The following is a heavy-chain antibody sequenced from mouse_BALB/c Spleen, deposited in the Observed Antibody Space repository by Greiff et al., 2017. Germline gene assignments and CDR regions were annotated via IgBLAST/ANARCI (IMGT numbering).Heavy chain of an antibody. CDR3: AMRGDYDGFAY. J-gene: IGHJ3*01. V-gene: IGHV3-2*02. CDR1: GYSITSDYA. D-gene: IGHD2-4*01. CDR2: ISYSGST. Sequence: EVMLVESGPGLVKPSQSLSLTCTVTGYSITSDYAWNWIRQFPGNKLEWMGYISYSGSTSYNPSLKSRISITRDTSKNQFFLQLNSVTTEDTATYYCAMRGDYDGFAYWGQGTLVTVSA.